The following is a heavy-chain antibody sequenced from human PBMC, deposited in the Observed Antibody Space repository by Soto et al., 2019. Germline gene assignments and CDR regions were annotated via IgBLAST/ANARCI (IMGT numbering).Heavy chain of an antibody. D-gene: IGHD6-13*01. J-gene: IGHJ4*02. Sequence: SETLSLTCTVSGGSISSSIYYGGWIRRPPGKGLEWIGSIFYSGSTNYNPSLKSRVTISVDTSKNRFSLKLSSVTAADTAVYYCARVSAGLHFDYWGQGTLVTVSS. CDR2: IFYSGST. CDR1: GGSISSSIYY. CDR3: ARVSAGLHFDY. V-gene: IGHV4-39*07.